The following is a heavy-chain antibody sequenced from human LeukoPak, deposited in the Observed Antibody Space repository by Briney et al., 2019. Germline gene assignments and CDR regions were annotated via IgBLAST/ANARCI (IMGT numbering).Heavy chain of an antibody. V-gene: IGHV1-58*02. J-gene: IGHJ3*02. CDR3: ATVLGGSHDAFDI. Sequence: GTSVKVSCKASGFTFTSSAMQWVRQARGQRLEWIGWIVVGSGNTNYAQKFQGRVTMTEDTSTDTAYMELSSLRSEDTAVYYCATVLGGSHDAFDIWGQGTMVTVSS. CDR2: IVVGSGNT. D-gene: IGHD1-26*01. CDR1: GFTFTSSA.